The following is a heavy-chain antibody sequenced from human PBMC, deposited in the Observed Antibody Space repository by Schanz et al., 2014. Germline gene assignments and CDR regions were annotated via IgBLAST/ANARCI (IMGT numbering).Heavy chain of an antibody. J-gene: IGHJ6*02. Sequence: QVHLVQSGAEVKKPGSSVKVSCKASGGTFSSDTFSWVRQAPGQGLEWMGRIVPIAGITNYAQRFQGRVTITADKSSDTAYMELSSLRSEDAAVYYCARDKGQSGGGMDVWGQGTAVIVSS. D-gene: IGHD1-26*01. V-gene: IGHV1-69*08. CDR3: ARDKGQSGGGMDV. CDR1: GGTFSSDT. CDR2: IVPIAGIT.